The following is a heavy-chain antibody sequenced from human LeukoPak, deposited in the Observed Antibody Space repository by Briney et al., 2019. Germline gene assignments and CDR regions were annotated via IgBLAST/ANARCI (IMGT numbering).Heavy chain of an antibody. D-gene: IGHD2-15*01. Sequence: SETLSLTCAVYGGSFSGYYWSWIRQPPGKGLGWIGEINHSGSTNYNPSLKSRVTISADTSKNQFSLKLSSVTAADTAVYYCARLGYCSGGSCYPIDYWGQGTLVTVSS. CDR3: ARLGYCSGGSCYPIDY. V-gene: IGHV4-34*01. CDR2: INHSGST. CDR1: GGSFSGYY. J-gene: IGHJ4*02.